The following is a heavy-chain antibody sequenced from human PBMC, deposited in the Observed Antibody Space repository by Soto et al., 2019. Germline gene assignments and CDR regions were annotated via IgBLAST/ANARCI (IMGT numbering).Heavy chain of an antibody. CDR1: GYTFTGYY. Sequence: ASVKVSCKASGYTFTGYYMHWVRQAPGQGLEWMGWINPNSGGTNYAQKFQGWVTMTRDTSISTAYMELSRLRSDDTAVYYCARDVGYGGNSKGSDYYYGMEVWGQGTTVTVSS. V-gene: IGHV1-2*04. D-gene: IGHD4-17*01. J-gene: IGHJ6*02. CDR3: ARDVGYGGNSKGSDYYYGMEV. CDR2: INPNSGGT.